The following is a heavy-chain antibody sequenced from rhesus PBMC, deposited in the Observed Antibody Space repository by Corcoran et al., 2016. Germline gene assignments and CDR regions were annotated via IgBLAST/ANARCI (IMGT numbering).Heavy chain of an antibody. CDR2: IQGNSGTT. Sequence: QVQLQESGPGLVKPSETLSLICAVSGASFRTTWWSWIRQSHGKGLEWIGEIQGNSGTTNNNPSLKSRVTISRDASKNQLSLKVNSVTAADTAVYHCARLTGNYWYFDLWGPGTPVVISS. D-gene: IGHD4-17*01. CDR3: ARLTGNYWYFDL. CDR1: GASFRTTW. J-gene: IGHJ2*01. V-gene: IGHV4-80*01.